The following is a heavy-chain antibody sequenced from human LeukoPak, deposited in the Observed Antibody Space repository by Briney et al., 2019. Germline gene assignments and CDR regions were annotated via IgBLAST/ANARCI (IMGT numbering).Heavy chain of an antibody. CDR2: ISSSSTYI. Sequence: GGSLRLSCAASGFTFSSYSMNWVRQAPGKGLEWVSSISSSSTYIYYADSVKGRFTVSRDDAKNSLYLQMNSLRAEDMAVYFCASQYTSSRIFDDWGQGTLVTVSS. CDR1: GFTFSSYS. V-gene: IGHV3-21*01. D-gene: IGHD6-13*01. CDR3: ASQYTSSRIFDD. J-gene: IGHJ4*02.